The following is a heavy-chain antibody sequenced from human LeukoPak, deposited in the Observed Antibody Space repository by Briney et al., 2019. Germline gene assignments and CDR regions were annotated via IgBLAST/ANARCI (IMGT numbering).Heavy chain of an antibody. CDR3: ARENTAVPGGDC. Sequence: GGPLRLSCAASGFTISPYWMSWVRQAPGKGLEWVANMKQDGSEKYYVDSVKGRFAISRDNAKNSVYLQMNGLRAEDTAVYYCARENTAVPGGDCWGQGTLVTVSS. CDR1: GFTISPYW. V-gene: IGHV3-7*01. J-gene: IGHJ4*02. CDR2: MKQDGSEK. D-gene: IGHD5-18*01.